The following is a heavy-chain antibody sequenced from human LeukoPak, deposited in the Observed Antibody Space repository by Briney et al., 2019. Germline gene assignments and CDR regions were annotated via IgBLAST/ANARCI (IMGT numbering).Heavy chain of an antibody. D-gene: IGHD6-19*01. V-gene: IGHV4-34*01. CDR3: TRDRGQWLVDY. Sequence: PSETLSLTCAVYGGSFRDYYWNWIRQPPGKGLEYFASIDSSGNAYYNPSLQSRVTISADTSKNQFSLKLSSVTAADTAVYYCTRDRGQWLVDYWGQGTLVTVSS. CDR2: IDSSGNA. CDR1: GGSFRDYY. J-gene: IGHJ4*02.